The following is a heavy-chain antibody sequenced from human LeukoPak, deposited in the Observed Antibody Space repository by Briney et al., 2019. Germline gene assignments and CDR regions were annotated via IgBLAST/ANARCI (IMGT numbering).Heavy chain of an antibody. D-gene: IGHD3-3*01. J-gene: IGHJ4*02. Sequence: PGGSLRLSCAASGLTFSTYCMSWVRQAPGKGLEWVANIKEDGSEKYYVDSVKGRFTISGDNAKKSLYLQMNSLRAEDTAVYYCARDTGLRNTVFGHRGVYFDYWGQGTLVTVSS. V-gene: IGHV3-7*04. CDR1: GLTFSTYC. CDR2: IKEDGSEK. CDR3: ARDTGLRNTVFGHRGVYFDY.